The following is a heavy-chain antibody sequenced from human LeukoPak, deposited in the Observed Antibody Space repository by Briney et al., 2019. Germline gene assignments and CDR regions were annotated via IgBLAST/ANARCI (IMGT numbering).Heavy chain of an antibody. D-gene: IGHD6-19*01. V-gene: IGHV4-38-2*02. Sequence: SETLSLTCTVSGYSISSGYYWGWIRQPPGKGLEWIGSIYHSGSTYYNPSLKSRVTISVDTSKNQFSLKLSSVTAADTAVYYCARGRSGWYGDAVWFDPWGQGTLVTVSS. CDR2: IYHSGST. CDR3: ARGRSGWYGDAVWFDP. CDR1: GYSISSGYY. J-gene: IGHJ5*02.